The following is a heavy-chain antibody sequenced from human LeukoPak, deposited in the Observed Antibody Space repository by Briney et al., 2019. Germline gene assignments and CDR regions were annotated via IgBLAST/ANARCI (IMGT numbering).Heavy chain of an antibody. J-gene: IGHJ3*02. CDR1: GFTFSNYG. V-gene: IGHV3-30*02. CDR2: IRFAGTNN. D-gene: IGHD6-25*01. CDR3: AKGASTGWAPAAFDI. Sequence: PGGSLRLSCAASGFTFSNYGMQWVRQAPGKGLEWVAFIRFAGTNNHYADSVKGRFTISRDNSKNTLYLQMNSLRTEDTAVYYCAKGASTGWAPAAFDIWGQGTLVTVSS.